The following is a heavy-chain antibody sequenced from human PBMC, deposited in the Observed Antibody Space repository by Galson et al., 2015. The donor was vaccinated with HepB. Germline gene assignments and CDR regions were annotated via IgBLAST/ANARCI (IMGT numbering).Heavy chain of an antibody. CDR3: ARDLAAAGFDY. CDR2: IYYSGVT. CDR1: GDSIGTYY. D-gene: IGHD6-13*01. J-gene: IGHJ4*02. V-gene: IGHV4-59*01. Sequence: SETLSLTCTVSGDSIGTYYWGWIRQPPGKGLEWIGYIYYSGVTNYNPSLKSRVTISVDTSWNQFSLKLSSVTAADTAVYYCARDLAAAGFDYWGQGTLVTVSS.